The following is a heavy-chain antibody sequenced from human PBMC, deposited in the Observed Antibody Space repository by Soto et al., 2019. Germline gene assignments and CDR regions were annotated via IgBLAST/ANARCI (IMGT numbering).Heavy chain of an antibody. CDR2: ITVGSSHI. CDR1: GFPFSAYS. Sequence: PGGSLRLSCTGSGFPFSAYSINWVRQAPGKGLEWVSSITVGSSHIYQPNSMKGRFTISRDDAKNSVYLQIDSLRDEDTALYYCSRSPEAGVRGAYWGQGTLVTVSS. V-gene: IGHV3-21*01. D-gene: IGHD6-19*01. CDR3: SRSPEAGVRGAY. J-gene: IGHJ4*02.